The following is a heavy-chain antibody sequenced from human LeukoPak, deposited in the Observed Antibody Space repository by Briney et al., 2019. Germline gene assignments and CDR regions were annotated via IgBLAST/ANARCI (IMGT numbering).Heavy chain of an antibody. Sequence: ASVKVSCKASGYIFTSNTIHWVRQAPGQGLECMGWISPGNGNTKYSQKFQGRVTITRDTSASTAYMELSSLRSEDTAVYYCARGYCGGDCSVDYWGQGTLVTVSS. V-gene: IGHV1-3*01. CDR2: ISPGNGNT. J-gene: IGHJ4*02. D-gene: IGHD2-21*02. CDR1: GYIFTSNT. CDR3: ARGYCGGDCSVDY.